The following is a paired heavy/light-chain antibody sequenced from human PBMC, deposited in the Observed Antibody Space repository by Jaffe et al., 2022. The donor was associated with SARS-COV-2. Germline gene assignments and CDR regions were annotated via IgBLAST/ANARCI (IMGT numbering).Heavy chain of an antibody. V-gene: IGHV1-18*01. J-gene: IGHJ6*02. Sequence: QVQLVQSGAEVKKPGASVKVSCKASGYTFTSYGISWVRQAPGQGLEWMGWISAYNGNTNYAQKLQGRVTMTTDTSTSTAYMELRSLRSDDTAVYYCARDRLGLGSGGYYYYGMDVWGQGTTVTVSS. CDR3: ARDRLGLGSGGYYYYGMDV. CDR1: GYTFTSYG. CDR2: ISAYNGNT. D-gene: IGHD3-10*01.
Light chain of an antibody. CDR3: CSYAGSSTSLV. V-gene: IGLV2-23*02. CDR1: SSDVGSYNL. Sequence: QSALTQPASVSGSPGQSITISCTGTSSDVGSYNLVSWYQQHPGKAPKLMIYEVSKRPSGVSNRFSGSKSGNTASLTISGLQAEDEADYYCCSYAGSSTSLVFGGGTKLTVL. CDR2: EVS. J-gene: IGLJ2*01.